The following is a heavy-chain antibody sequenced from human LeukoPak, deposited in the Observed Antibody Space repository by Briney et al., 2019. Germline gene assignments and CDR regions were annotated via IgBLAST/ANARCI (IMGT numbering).Heavy chain of an antibody. Sequence: GGSLRLSCVASGCTFTSFGMHWVRQAPGKGLEWVAFIQHDGNNVYYADSVKGRFTISRDNSKNTVFLLLNSLRPEDSAMYYCAKDYSSGWYYFDTWGQGTLVTVSS. CDR2: IQHDGNNV. CDR3: AKDYSSGWYYFDT. CDR1: GCTFTSFG. J-gene: IGHJ4*02. V-gene: IGHV3-30*02. D-gene: IGHD6-13*01.